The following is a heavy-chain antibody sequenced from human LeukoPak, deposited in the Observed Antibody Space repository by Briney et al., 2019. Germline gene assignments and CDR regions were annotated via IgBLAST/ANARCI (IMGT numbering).Heavy chain of an antibody. CDR3: ARAARADCTSPTCHSWLAP. J-gene: IGHJ5*02. CDR2: INSDGSTT. V-gene: IGHV3-74*01. Sequence: PGGSLGLSCAASGFTLSNSWIHWVRQAPGKGLVWVSRINSDGSTTTYADSVKGRFTISRDNAKNTLYLQMNSLRAEDTAVYYCARAARADCTSPTCHSWLAPWGQGTQVTVSS. CDR1: GFTLSNSW. D-gene: IGHD2/OR15-2a*01.